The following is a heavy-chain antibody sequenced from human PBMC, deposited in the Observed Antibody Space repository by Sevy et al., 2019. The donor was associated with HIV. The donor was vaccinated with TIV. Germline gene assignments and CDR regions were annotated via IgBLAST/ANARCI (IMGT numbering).Heavy chain of an antibody. CDR3: VRSRIRDNGMDV. CDR2: IYWDEDK. Sequence: SGPTLVKPTQTLTLTCTFSGFSLSTAGVGVGSIRQPPGKALECLALIYWDEDKRYRTSLRSRLTINKDTSKNQVVLTMTNMDPVDTATYYCVRSRIRDNGMDVWGQGTTVTVSS. V-gene: IGHV2-5*02. J-gene: IGHJ6*01. CDR1: GFSLSTAGVG.